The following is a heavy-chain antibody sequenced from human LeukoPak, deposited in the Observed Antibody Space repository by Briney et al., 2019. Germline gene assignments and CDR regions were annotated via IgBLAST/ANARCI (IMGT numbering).Heavy chain of an antibody. J-gene: IGHJ4*02. Sequence: GASVKVSCKASGFSFTGYFMRWVRQAPGQGPEWMGRIDPNSGGTNYALKFQGRVTMTRDTSITTAYMDLNRLRSDDTAVYYCARGPHDTSYYFDQWGQGTLVTVSP. CDR1: GFSFTGYF. CDR3: ARGPHDTSYYFDQ. CDR2: IDPNSGGT. V-gene: IGHV1-2*06. D-gene: IGHD3-22*01.